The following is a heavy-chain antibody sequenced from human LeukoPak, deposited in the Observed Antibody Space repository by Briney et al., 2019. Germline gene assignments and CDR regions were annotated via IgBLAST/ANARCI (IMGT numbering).Heavy chain of an antibody. CDR3: ARANIVVVVAATREPPDY. D-gene: IGHD2-15*01. CDR1: GYTFTSYD. CDR2: MNPNSGNT. V-gene: IGHV1-8*01. Sequence: ASVKVSCKASGYTFTSYDINWVRQATGQGLEWMGWMNPNSGNTGYAQKSQGRVTMTRNTSISTAYMELSSLRSEDTAVYYCARANIVVVVAATREPPDYWGQGTLVTVSS. J-gene: IGHJ4*02.